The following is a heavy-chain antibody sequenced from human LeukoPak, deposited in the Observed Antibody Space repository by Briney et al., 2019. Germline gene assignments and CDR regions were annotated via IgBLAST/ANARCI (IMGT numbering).Heavy chain of an antibody. CDR2: IYYSGST. D-gene: IGHD5-12*01. CDR1: GGSISSSSYY. CDR3: AGCRSGKALGLRFSHYYYMDV. J-gene: IGHJ6*03. Sequence: PSETLSLTCTVSGGSISSSSYYWGRIRQPPGKGLEWIGSIYYSGSTYYNPSLKSRVTISVDTSKNQFSLKLSSVTAADTAVYYCAGCRSGKALGLRFSHYYYMDVWGKGTTVTVSS. V-gene: IGHV4-39*01.